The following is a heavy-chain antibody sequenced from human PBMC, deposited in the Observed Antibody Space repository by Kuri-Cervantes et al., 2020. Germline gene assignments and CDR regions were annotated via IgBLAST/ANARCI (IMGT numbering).Heavy chain of an antibody. CDR3: ARDRRYQLLSNYYYGMDV. Sequence: GESLKISCAASGFTFSDYYMSWIRQAPGKGLEWVSYISSSGSTIYYADSVKGRFTISRDNAKNSLYLQMNSLRAEDTAVYYCARDRRYQLLSNYYYGMDVWGQGTTVTVSS. V-gene: IGHV3-11*01. CDR2: ISSSGSTI. D-gene: IGHD2-2*01. CDR1: GFTFSDYY. J-gene: IGHJ6*02.